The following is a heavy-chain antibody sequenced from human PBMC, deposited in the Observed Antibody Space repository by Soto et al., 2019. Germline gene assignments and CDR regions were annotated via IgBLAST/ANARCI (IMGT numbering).Heavy chain of an antibody. Sequence: QVQLQQWGAGPLRPLETLSLTCGVSGGSFSGYYWAWIRQSPGKGLEWIGEINDRGSINYNPSLKSRVSISVDTSKNHYPLNLRSVTAADTAVYYCARESNDILTGPPWVWYFDLWGRGTLVTVSS. CDR1: GGSFSGYY. J-gene: IGHJ2*01. V-gene: IGHV4-34*01. D-gene: IGHD3-9*01. CDR2: INDRGSI. CDR3: ARESNDILTGPPWVWYFDL.